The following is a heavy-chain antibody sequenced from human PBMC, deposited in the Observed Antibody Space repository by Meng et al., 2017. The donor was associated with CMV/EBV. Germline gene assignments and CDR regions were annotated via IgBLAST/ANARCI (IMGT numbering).Heavy chain of an antibody. CDR2: IIPIFGTA. D-gene: IGHD3-22*01. J-gene: IGHJ6*02. V-gene: IGHV1-69*05. CDR1: GGTFSSYA. Sequence: SVKVSCKASGGTFSSYAISWVRQAPGQGLELMGGIIPIFGTANYAQKFQGRVAITTDESTTTAYMELSSLRSEDTAVFYCARGARITMIVGGSYYYYYGMDVWGQGTTVTVSS. CDR3: ARGARITMIVGGSYYYYYGMDV.